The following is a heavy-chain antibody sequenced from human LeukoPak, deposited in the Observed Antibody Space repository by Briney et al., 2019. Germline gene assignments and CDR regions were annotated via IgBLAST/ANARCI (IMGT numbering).Heavy chain of an antibody. Sequence: GGCLRLSCAASGLTFSSYAMSWVRQAPGRGREWVSDINGSGGSTYYADSVKGRFTISRDNSKNTLYLQMNSLRAEDTAVYYCAKKYSTGLDPWGQGTLITVSS. V-gene: IGHV3-23*01. CDR2: INGSGGST. CDR1: GLTFSSYA. CDR3: AKKYSTGLDP. D-gene: IGHD1-26*01. J-gene: IGHJ5*02.